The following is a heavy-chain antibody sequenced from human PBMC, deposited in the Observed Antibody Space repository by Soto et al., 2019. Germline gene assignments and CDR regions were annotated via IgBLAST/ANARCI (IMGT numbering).Heavy chain of an antibody. CDR1: GFTFSSYS. D-gene: IGHD2-15*01. Sequence: GGSLRLSCVVSGFTFSSYSMNWVRQAPGKGLEWVSYISSSSSTIYYADSVKGRFTISRDNAKNSLYLQMNSLRAEDTAVYYCAREMAALNYFDSWGQGTLVTVSS. CDR2: ISSSSSTI. V-gene: IGHV3-48*01. J-gene: IGHJ4*02. CDR3: AREMAALNYFDS.